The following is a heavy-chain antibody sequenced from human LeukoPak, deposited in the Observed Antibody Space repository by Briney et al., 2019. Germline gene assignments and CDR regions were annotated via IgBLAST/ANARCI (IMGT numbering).Heavy chain of an antibody. J-gene: IGHJ4*02. CDR3: VRDFRSADY. CDR2: ICPDGTVT. Sequence: GGSLRLSCAASGFSFSTYCMHWVRQAPGKGPMWVSRICPDGTVTNYADSVKARFGISRDNARNTAYLQMNSLRAEDTAVYYCVRDFRSADYWGQGTLVTVSS. CDR1: GFSFSTYC. V-gene: IGHV3-74*01.